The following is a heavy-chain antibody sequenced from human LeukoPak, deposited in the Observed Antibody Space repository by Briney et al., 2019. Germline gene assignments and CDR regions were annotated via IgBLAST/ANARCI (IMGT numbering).Heavy chain of an antibody. CDR1: VFTFSSYW. CDR2: IKQDGSEK. D-gene: IGHD1-26*01. CDR3: AREEWEPGYYFDY. V-gene: IGHV3-7*01. Sequence: GGSLRLSCAASVFTFSSYWMSWVRQAPGKGLEWVANIKQDGSEKYYVDSVKGRFTISRDNAKNSLYLQMNSLRAEDTAVYYCAREEWEPGYYFDYWGQGTLVTVSS. J-gene: IGHJ4*02.